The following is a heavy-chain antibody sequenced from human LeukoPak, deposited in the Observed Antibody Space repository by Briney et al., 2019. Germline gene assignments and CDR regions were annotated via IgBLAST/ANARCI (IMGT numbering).Heavy chain of an antibody. D-gene: IGHD2-15*01. J-gene: IGHJ4*02. V-gene: IGHV4-38-2*02. CDR1: GYSITSAYY. CDR2: INHSGST. CDR3: ARRYCSGGSCPGLTLDY. Sequence: PSETLSLTCTVSGYSITSAYYWGWIRQPPGKGLEWIGEINHSGSTNYNPSLKSRVTISVDTPKNQFSLKLSSVTAADTAVYYCARRYCSGGSCPGLTLDYWGQGTLVTVSS.